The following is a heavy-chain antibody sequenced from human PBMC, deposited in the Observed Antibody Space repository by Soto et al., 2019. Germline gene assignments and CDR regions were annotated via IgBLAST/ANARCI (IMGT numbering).Heavy chain of an antibody. D-gene: IGHD3-16*01. CDR2: INPSGGST. J-gene: IGHJ4*02. Sequence: ASVKVSCKASGYTFTSYYMHCVRQAPGQGLEWMGIINPSGGSTSYAQKFQGRVTMTRDTSTSTVYMELSSLRSEDTAVYYCARDPPGFGGDTNTHPMYYFDYWGQGTLVTVSS. CDR1: GYTFTSYY. V-gene: IGHV1-46*01. CDR3: ARDPPGFGGDTNTHPMYYFDY.